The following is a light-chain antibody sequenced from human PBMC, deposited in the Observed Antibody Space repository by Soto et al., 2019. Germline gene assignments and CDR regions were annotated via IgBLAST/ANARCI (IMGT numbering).Light chain of an antibody. CDR2: GAS. J-gene: IGKJ4*02. CDR3: HQYGTSPLT. Sequence: EIVLTQSPGTLSLSPGERATLSCRASQSVRSNYLAWYQHKPGQAPRLLIYGASSRATGIPDRFSGSGSGTDFTLTISRLEPEDSAVYYCHQYGTSPLTFGGGTNVEIK. CDR1: QSVRSNY. V-gene: IGKV3-20*01.